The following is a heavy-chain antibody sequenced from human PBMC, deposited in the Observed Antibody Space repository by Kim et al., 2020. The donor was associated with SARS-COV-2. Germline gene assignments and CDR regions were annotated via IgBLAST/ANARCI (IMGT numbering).Heavy chain of an antibody. D-gene: IGHD7-27*01. Sequence: VKARFTIARENAQNSLYLQMNSLRDEDTAVYYCAREPSTGDDYYYGMDVWGQGTTVTVSS. CDR3: AREPSTGDDYYYGMDV. J-gene: IGHJ6*02. V-gene: IGHV3-48*02.